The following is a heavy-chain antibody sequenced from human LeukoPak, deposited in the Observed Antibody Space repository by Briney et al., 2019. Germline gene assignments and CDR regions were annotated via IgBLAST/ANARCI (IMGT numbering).Heavy chain of an antibody. CDR3: ARIRGYSYGRLDY. CDR2: IWYDGSNK. CDR1: GFTFSSYG. V-gene: IGHV3-33*01. Sequence: GGSLRLSCAASGFTFSSYGMHWVRQAPGKGLEWVAVIWYDGSNKYYADSVKGRFTISRDNSKNTLYLQMNSLRAEDTAVYYCARIRGYSYGRLDYWGQGTLVTVSS. J-gene: IGHJ4*02. D-gene: IGHD5-18*01.